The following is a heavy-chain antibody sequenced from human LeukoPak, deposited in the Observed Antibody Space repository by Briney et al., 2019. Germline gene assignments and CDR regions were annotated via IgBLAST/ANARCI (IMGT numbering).Heavy chain of an antibody. CDR2: ISYDGSNK. J-gene: IGHJ4*02. CDR3: ARAAYPPPDYFDY. Sequence: GGSLRLSCAASGFTFSSYAMHWVRQAPGKGLEWVAVISYDGSNKYYADSVKGRFTISRDNSKNTLYLQMNSLRAEDTAVYYCARAAYPPPDYFDYWGQGTLVTASS. V-gene: IGHV3-30*01. CDR1: GFTFSSYA. D-gene: IGHD2-2*01.